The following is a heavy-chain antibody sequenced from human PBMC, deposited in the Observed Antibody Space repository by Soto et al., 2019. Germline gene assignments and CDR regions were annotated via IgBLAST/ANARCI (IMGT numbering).Heavy chain of an antibody. V-gene: IGHV3-53*01. CDR1: GFTVSSNY. Sequence: EVPLVESGGGLLQPGGSLRLSCAASGFTVSSNYMSWVRQAPGKGLEWVSVIYSGGSTYYADSVKGRFTISRDNSKNTLYLQMNSLRAEYTAVYYCALYDAFDIWGQGTMVTVSS. J-gene: IGHJ3*02. D-gene: IGHD2-2*02. CDR2: IYSGGST. CDR3: ALYDAFDI.